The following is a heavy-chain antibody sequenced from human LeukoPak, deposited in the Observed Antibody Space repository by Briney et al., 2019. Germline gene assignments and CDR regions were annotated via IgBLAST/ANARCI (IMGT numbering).Heavy chain of an antibody. CDR2: ISAYNGNT. Sequence: ASVKVSCKASGYTFTSYGISWVRQAPGQGLEWMGWISAYNGNTNYAQKLQGRVTMTTDTSTSTAYMELRSLRSDDTAVYYRARGRHGGNSRRYPPDYWGQGTLVTVSS. CDR3: ARGRHGGNSRRYPPDY. V-gene: IGHV1-18*01. J-gene: IGHJ4*02. D-gene: IGHD4-23*01. CDR1: GYTFTSYG.